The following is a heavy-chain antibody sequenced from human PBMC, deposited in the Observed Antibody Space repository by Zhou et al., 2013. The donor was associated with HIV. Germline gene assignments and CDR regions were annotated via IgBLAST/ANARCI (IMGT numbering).Heavy chain of an antibody. D-gene: IGHD3-10*01. Sequence: VQLQESGPRLVKPSETLSLTCAVSGYSISSGYYWGWIRQPPGKGLEWIGSIYHRGSTNYKPSLKSRVTISVDTSKNQFSLRLSSLTAADTAVYYCARGVLWFGESTYFDYWGQGTLVTVSS. CDR1: GYSISSGYY. CDR2: IYHRGST. J-gene: IGHJ4*02. CDR3: ARGVLWFGESTYFDY. V-gene: IGHV4-38-2*01.